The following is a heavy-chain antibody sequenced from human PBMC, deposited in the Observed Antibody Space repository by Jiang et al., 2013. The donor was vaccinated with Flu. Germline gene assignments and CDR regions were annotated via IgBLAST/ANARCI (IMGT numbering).Heavy chain of an antibody. D-gene: IGHD6-19*01. CDR3: ARHTRRGLYSSGWYAFDI. CDR2: INHSGST. J-gene: IGHJ3*02. V-gene: IGHV4-34*01. CDR1: GGSFSGYY. Sequence: LLKPSETLSLTCAVYGGSFSGYYWSWIRQPPGKGLEWIGEINHSGSTNYNPSLKSRVTISVDTSKNQFSLKLSSVTAADTAVYYCARHTRRGLYSSGWYAFDIWGQGTMVTVSS.